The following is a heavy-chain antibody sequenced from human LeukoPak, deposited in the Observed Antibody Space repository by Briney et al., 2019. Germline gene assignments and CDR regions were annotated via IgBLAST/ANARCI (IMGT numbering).Heavy chain of an antibody. V-gene: IGHV4-59*08. Sequence: PSETLSLTCTVSGVSISGYYWSWIRQPPGKGLEWIGYIYHTGTTDSNPSLKSRVTISVDTSQNHFSLRLNSVTAADTAVYYCARYGHDYAWDYWGQGTLVTVSS. CDR1: GVSISGYY. J-gene: IGHJ4*02. CDR3: ARYGHDYAWDY. CDR2: IYHTGTT. D-gene: IGHD4-17*01.